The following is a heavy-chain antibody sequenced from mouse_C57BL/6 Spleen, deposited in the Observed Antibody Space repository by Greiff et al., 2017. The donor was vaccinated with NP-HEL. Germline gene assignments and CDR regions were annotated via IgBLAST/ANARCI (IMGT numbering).Heavy chain of an antibody. J-gene: IGHJ3*01. CDR3: ARSGDYYGSSDYPAWCAY. V-gene: IGHV1-55*01. CDR1: GYTFTSYW. Sequence: VQLQQSGAELVKPGASVKMSCKASGYTFTSYWITWVKQRPGQGLEWIGDIYPGSGSTNYNEKFKSKATLTVDTSSSTAYMQLSSLTSEDSAVYYCARSGDYYGSSDYPAWCAYWGQGSLVTVSA. CDR2: IYPGSGST. D-gene: IGHD1-1*01.